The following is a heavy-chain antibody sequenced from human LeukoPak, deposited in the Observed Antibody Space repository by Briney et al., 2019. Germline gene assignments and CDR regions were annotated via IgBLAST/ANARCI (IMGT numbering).Heavy chain of an antibody. V-gene: IGHV1-18*01. Sequence: ASVKVSCKASGYTFTSYDINWVRQATGQGLEWMGWISAYNGNTNYAQKLQGRVTMTTDTSTNTVYMHLSSLSSDDTAVYYCARAYYESSAYRHAVYFDYWGQGTLVTVSS. D-gene: IGHD3-22*01. CDR2: ISAYNGNT. J-gene: IGHJ4*02. CDR1: GYTFTSYD. CDR3: ARAYYESSAYRHAVYFDY.